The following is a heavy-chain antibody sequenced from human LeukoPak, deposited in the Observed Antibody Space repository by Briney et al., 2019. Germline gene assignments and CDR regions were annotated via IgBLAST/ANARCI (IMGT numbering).Heavy chain of an antibody. V-gene: IGHV4-30-4*08. CDR2: IYYSGST. Sequence: SQTLSLTXTVSGGSISSGDYYWSWIRQPPGKGLEWLGYIYYSGSTYYNPSLKSRVTISVDTSKNQFSLKLSSVTAADTAVYYCARDVADTAMGFDYWGQGTLVTVSS. J-gene: IGHJ4*02. CDR3: ARDVADTAMGFDY. D-gene: IGHD5-18*01. CDR1: GGSISSGDYY.